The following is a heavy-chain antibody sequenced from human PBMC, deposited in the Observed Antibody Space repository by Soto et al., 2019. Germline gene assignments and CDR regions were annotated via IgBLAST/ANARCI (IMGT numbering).Heavy chain of an antibody. CDR1: GGSISSGNYY. Sequence: SETLSLTCTVSGGSISSGNYYWSWIRQPPGKGLEWIGFISYSGSTNYNPSLKSQVTISVDTSKNQFSLKLSSVTAADTAVYYCARRWGRTFDYWGQGTLVTVSS. CDR2: ISYSGST. J-gene: IGHJ4*02. CDR3: ARRWGRTFDY. V-gene: IGHV4-61*01. D-gene: IGHD7-27*01.